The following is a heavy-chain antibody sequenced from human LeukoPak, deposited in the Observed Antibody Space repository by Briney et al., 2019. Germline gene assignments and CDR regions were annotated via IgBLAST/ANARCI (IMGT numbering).Heavy chain of an antibody. V-gene: IGHV3-30*03. CDR3: ARDGGSYYGYNWFDP. J-gene: IGHJ5*02. D-gene: IGHD1-26*01. Sequence: GGSLRLSCAASGFTFSSYGMHWVRQAPGKGLEWVAAISYDGSNKYYADSVKGRFTISRDNSKNTLYLQMNSLRAEDTAVYYCARDGGSYYGYNWFDPWGQGTLVTVSS. CDR1: GFTFSSYG. CDR2: ISYDGSNK.